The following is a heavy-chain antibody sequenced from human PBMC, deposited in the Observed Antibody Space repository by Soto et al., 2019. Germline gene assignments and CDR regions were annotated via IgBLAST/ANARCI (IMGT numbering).Heavy chain of an antibody. CDR2: IGTAGDP. V-gene: IGHV3-13*05. J-gene: IGHJ6*02. CDR3: ARGGGFGGMYNFGIDV. CDR1: GFTFSSYD. Sequence: PGGSLRLSCAASGFTFSSYDMHWVRQATGKGLEWVSAIGTAGDPYYPGSVKGRFTISRETAKNSLYLQMNSLRAGDTAVYYCARGGGFGGMYNFGIDVWGQGTTVTLS. D-gene: IGHD3-10*01.